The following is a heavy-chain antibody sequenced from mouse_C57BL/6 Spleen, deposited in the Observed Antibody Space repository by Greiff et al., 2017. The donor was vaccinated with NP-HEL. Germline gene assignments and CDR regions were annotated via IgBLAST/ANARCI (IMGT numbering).Heavy chain of an antibody. D-gene: IGHD2-5*01. CDR3: ASRDYSNYFAWFAY. CDR1: GYAFSSSW. CDR2: IYPGDGDT. Sequence: QVQLKESGPELVKPGASVKISCKASGYAFSSSWMNWVKQRPGTGLEWIGRIYPGDGDTNYNGKFKGKATLTADKSSSTAYMQLSSLTSEDSAVYFCASRDYSNYFAWFAYWGQGTLVTVSA. V-gene: IGHV1-82*01. J-gene: IGHJ3*01.